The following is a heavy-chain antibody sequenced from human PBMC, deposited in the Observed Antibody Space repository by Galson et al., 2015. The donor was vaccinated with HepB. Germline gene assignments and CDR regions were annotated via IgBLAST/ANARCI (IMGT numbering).Heavy chain of an antibody. CDR1: RFTFSSYG. D-gene: IGHD5-24*01. CDR2: IWYDGSNK. CDR3: ARLEEMATIGVAVGAFDI. V-gene: IGHV3-33*01. J-gene: IGHJ3*02. Sequence: SLRLSCAASRFTFSSYGMHWVRQAPGKGLEWVAVIWYDGSNKYYADSVKGRFTISRDNSKNTLYLQMNSLRAEDTAVYYCARLEEMATIGVAVGAFDIWGQGTMVTVSS.